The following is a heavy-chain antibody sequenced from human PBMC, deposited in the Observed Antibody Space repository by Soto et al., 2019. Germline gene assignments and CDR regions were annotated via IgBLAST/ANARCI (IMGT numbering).Heavy chain of an antibody. D-gene: IGHD3-22*01. J-gene: IGHJ4*02. CDR3: ARPRRDRNYESSGYHY. V-gene: IGHV3-30-3*01. Sequence: QVQLVESGGGVVQPGRSLRLSCAASGFTFSSYAMHWVRQAPGKGLEWVAVISYDGSNKYYADSVKGRFTISRDNSKNTLYLQMNSLRAEDTAVYYCARPRRDRNYESSGYHYWGQGTLVTVSS. CDR2: ISYDGSNK. CDR1: GFTFSSYA.